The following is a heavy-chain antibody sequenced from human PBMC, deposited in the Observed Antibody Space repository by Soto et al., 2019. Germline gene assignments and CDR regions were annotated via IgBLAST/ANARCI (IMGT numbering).Heavy chain of an antibody. J-gene: IGHJ4*02. D-gene: IGHD2-15*01. V-gene: IGHV4-34*01. CDR1: GGSFSGYY. CDR2: INHSGST. CDR3: ARGRCSGGSCYFAGAIDY. Sequence: SETLSLTCAVYGGSFSGYYWSWIRQPPGKGLEWIWEINHSGSTNYNPSLKSRVTISVDTSKNQFSLKLSSVTAADTAVYYCARGRCSGGSCYFAGAIDYWGQGTLVTVSS.